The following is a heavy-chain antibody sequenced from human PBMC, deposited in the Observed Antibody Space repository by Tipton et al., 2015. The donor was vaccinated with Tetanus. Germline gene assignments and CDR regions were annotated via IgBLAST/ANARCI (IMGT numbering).Heavy chain of an antibody. CDR1: GYRPTNYG. V-gene: IGHV1-18*01. J-gene: IGHJ3*02. CDR3: ARDADMWATRKAFDI. Sequence: QSGPEVKKPGASVTVSCKASGYRPTNYGISWVRQAPGQGLEWLGWISGYSGHTNYAQQVQGRVTMTTDTSTSTAYLELRSLRSDDTALYSCARDADMWATRKAFDIWGQGTMVTVSS. D-gene: IGHD1-14*01. CDR2: ISGYSGHT.